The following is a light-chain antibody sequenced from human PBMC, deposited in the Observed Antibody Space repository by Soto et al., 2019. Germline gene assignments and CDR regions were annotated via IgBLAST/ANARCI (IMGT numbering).Light chain of an antibody. V-gene: IGLV3-21*02. CDR3: QVWDNTYHVV. CDR2: ADS. J-gene: IGLJ2*01. Sequence: SYELTQPPSVSAAPGQTATITCGGSNIGRKSVHWYQQQPGQAPVLVVYADSDRPSGIPERFSGSKSGNTATLTITGVEAGDEADYYCQVWDNTYHVVFGGGTKLTVL. CDR1: NIGRKS.